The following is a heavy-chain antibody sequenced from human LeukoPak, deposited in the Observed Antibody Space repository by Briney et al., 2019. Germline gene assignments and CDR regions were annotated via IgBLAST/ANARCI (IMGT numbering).Heavy chain of an antibody. CDR2: INHSGST. J-gene: IGHJ4*02. V-gene: IGHV4-34*01. CDR1: GGSFNGYY. D-gene: IGHD2-2*02. Sequence: PSETLSLTCAVYGGSFNGYYWSWIRQPPGKGLEWIGEINHSGSTNYNPSLKSRVTISVDTSKNQFSLKLSSVTAADTAVYYCARGSCSSTSCYIYFDYWGQGTLVTVSS. CDR3: ARGSCSSTSCYIYFDY.